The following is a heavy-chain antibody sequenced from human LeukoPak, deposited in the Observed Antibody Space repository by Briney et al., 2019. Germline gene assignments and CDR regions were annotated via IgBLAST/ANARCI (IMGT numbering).Heavy chain of an antibody. CDR3: ARDGPKTRRVRGLLDAFDM. CDR1: GFAVSNNY. J-gene: IGHJ3*02. D-gene: IGHD3-10*01. CDR2: LYSSGGT. V-gene: IGHV3-53*01. Sequence: PGGSLRLSCAASGFAVSNNYMNWVRQTPGKGLEWVSVLYSSGGTSYYDSVKGRFTISRDDSKNSLFLHMNNLRAEDTALYYCARDGPKTRRVRGLLDAFDMWGQGTMVTVSS.